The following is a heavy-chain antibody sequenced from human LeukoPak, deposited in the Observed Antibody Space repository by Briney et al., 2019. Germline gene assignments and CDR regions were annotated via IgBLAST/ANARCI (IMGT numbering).Heavy chain of an antibody. J-gene: IGHJ4*02. CDR2: VHYTGNT. Sequence: SETLSLTCTVSGGSITSSSHYWGWIRQPPGMGLEWVGSVHYTGNTYYNSSLSSRITISVDTSSNQFSLRLNSVTAADTALYYCARHDPFQYWCQGALVTVSS. V-gene: IGHV4-39*01. CDR3: ARHDPFQY. CDR1: GGSITSSSHY.